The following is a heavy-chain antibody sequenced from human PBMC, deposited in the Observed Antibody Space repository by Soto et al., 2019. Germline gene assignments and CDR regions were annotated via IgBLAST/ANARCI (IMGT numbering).Heavy chain of an antibody. D-gene: IGHD6-13*01. Sequence: GGSLKLSFAASGFTFSNHAMTWVRQAPGKGLEWVSAISGSGGSTYYADSVKGRFTISRDNSKNTLYLQMNSLRAEDTAVYYCAKDGSSWYRYYFDYWGQGT. CDR2: ISGSGGST. J-gene: IGHJ4*02. V-gene: IGHV3-23*01. CDR3: AKDGSSWYRYYFDY. CDR1: GFTFSNHA.